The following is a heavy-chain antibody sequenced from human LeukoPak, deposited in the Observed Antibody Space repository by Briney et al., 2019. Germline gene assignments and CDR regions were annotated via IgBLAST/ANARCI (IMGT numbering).Heavy chain of an antibody. CDR1: GGSISSGDYY. D-gene: IGHD6-13*01. Sequence: SQTLSLTCTVSGGSISSGDYYWSWIRQPPGKGLEWIRYIYYGGSTYYNPSLKSRVTISVDTSKNQFSLKLSSVTAADTAVYYCARRVHSSSWSSYFDYWGQETLVTVSS. CDR3: ARRVHSSSWSSYFDY. CDR2: IYYGGST. V-gene: IGHV4-30-4*01. J-gene: IGHJ4*02.